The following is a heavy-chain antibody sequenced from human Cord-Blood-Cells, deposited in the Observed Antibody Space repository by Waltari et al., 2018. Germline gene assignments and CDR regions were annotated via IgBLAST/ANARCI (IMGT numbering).Heavy chain of an antibody. CDR2: IIPIFGTA. D-gene: IGHD3-9*01. CDR1: GGTFSSYA. Sequence: QVQLVQSGAEVKKPGSSVKVSCKASGGTFSSYAISWVRQAPGTGLEWMGWIIPIFGTANYAQKFQGRVTITADKSTSTAYMELSSLRSEDTAVYYCARGGSDILTGPDAFDIWGQGTMVTVSS. J-gene: IGHJ3*02. CDR3: ARGGSDILTGPDAFDI. V-gene: IGHV1-69*06.